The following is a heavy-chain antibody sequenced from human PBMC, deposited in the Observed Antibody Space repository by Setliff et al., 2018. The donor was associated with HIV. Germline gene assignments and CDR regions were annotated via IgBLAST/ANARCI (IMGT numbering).Heavy chain of an antibody. CDR2: ISAFNGNT. CDR1: GYTFTNYG. V-gene: IGHV1-18*01. J-gene: IGHJ4*01. CDR3: AKDGISGGAYPPYYFDY. D-gene: IGHD2-15*01. Sequence: ASVKVSCKASGYTFTNYGIGWVRQAPGQGLEWMGWISAFNGNTNYAQKFQGRVTMATDTSTSTAYLELRSLRSDDTAVYYCAKDGISGGAYPPYYFDYWGHGTLVTVSS.